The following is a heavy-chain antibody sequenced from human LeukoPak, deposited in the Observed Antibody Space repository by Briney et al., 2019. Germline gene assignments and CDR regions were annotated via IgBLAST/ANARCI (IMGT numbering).Heavy chain of an antibody. D-gene: IGHD7-27*01. CDR3: AKVRNWGVRNDFDY. J-gene: IGHJ4*02. Sequence: GGSLRLSCAASGFTFSSYAMSWVRQAPGKGLEWVSAISGSGGSTYYADSVKGRFTISRDNSKNTLYLQMNSPRAEDTAVYYCAKVRNWGVRNDFDYWGQGTLVTVSS. V-gene: IGHV3-23*01. CDR2: ISGSGGST. CDR1: GFTFSSYA.